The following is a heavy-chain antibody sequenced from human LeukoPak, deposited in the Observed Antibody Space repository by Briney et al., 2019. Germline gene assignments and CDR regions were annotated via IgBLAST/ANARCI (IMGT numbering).Heavy chain of an antibody. J-gene: IGHJ4*02. D-gene: IGHD6-13*01. CDR2: IRYVGSNK. CDR3: AKVLDSLNSSWRYYFDY. V-gene: IGHV3-30*02. CDR1: GFTFSSYG. Sequence: GGSLRLSCAASGFTFSSYGMHWVRQAPGKGLEWVAFIRYVGSNKYYADSVKGRFTISRDNSKNTLYLQMNSLRAEDTAVYYCAKVLDSLNSSWRYYFDYWGQGTLVSVSS.